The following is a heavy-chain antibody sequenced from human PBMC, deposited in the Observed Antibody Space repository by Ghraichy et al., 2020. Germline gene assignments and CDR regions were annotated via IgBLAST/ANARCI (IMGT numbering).Heavy chain of an antibody. CDR2: INHSGST. V-gene: IGHV4-34*01. J-gene: IGHJ4*02. D-gene: IGHD3-10*01. Sequence: SETLSLTCAVYGGSFSGYYWSWIRQPPGKGLEWIGEINHSGSTNYNPSLKSRVTISVDTSKNQFSLKLSSVTAADTAVYYCARGASTLYYYGSGSYYNGRNYADYWGQGTLVTVSS. CDR3: ARGASTLYYYGSGSYYNGRNYADY. CDR1: GGSFSGYY.